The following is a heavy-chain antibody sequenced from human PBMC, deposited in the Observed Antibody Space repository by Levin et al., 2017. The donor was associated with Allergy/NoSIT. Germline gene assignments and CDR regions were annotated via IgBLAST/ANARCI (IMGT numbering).Heavy chain of an antibody. D-gene: IGHD3-10*01. J-gene: IGHJ1*01. CDR2: ISGSGGST. V-gene: IGHV3-23*01. Sequence: GGSLRLSCAASGFTFSSYAMSWVRQAPGKGLEWVSAISGSGGSTYYADSVKGRFTISRDNSKNTLYLQMNSLRAEDTAVYYCAKVAYYGSGSYYDAFQHWGQGTLVTVSS. CDR3: AKVAYYGSGSYYDAFQH. CDR1: GFTFSSYA.